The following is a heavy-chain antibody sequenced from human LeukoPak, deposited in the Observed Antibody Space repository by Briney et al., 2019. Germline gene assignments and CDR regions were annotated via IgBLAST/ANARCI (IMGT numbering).Heavy chain of an antibody. D-gene: IGHD1-26*01. CDR2: IYYSGRT. CDR3: ARAYGWELLGDVFDY. J-gene: IGHJ4*02. V-gene: IGHV4-59*01. Sequence: SSETLSLTCTVSGGSISSYYWSWLRQPPGKGLEWIGYIYYSGRTNYNPSLKSRVTISVDTSKNQFSLKLSSVTAADTAVYYCARAYGWELLGDVFDYWGQGTLVTVSS. CDR1: GGSISSYY.